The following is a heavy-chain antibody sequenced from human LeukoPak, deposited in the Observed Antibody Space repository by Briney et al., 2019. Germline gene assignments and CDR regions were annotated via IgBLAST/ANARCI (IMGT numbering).Heavy chain of an antibody. Sequence: SETLSLTCDVQGGTFSDCYWTWIRHSPGKGLEWIGEINHVGTANYNPSLESRVTIFVNTSNTQFSLKMKSVTAADSAVYYCARGRRYFYGSGFYYWGQGTLVTVSS. V-gene: IGHV4-34*01. CDR1: GGTFSDCY. J-gene: IGHJ4*02. D-gene: IGHD3-10*01. CDR3: ARGRRYFYGSGFYY. CDR2: INHVGTA.